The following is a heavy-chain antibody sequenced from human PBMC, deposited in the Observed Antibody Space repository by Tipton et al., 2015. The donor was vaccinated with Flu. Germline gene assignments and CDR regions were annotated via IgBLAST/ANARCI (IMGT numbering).Heavy chain of an antibody. V-gene: IGHV1-2*06. Sequence: VQLVQSGAEVKNPGASVKVSCKASGYSFTGYYIYWVRQAPGQGLEWMGRINPNIGVTNYTQRFQGRVTLTRDTSITTAYMELSRLRSDDTAVYYCARGVYSSAWHDAFDIWGQGTMVTVSS. CDR1: GYSFTGYY. J-gene: IGHJ3*02. D-gene: IGHD6-19*01. CDR2: INPNIGVT. CDR3: ARGVYSSAWHDAFDI.